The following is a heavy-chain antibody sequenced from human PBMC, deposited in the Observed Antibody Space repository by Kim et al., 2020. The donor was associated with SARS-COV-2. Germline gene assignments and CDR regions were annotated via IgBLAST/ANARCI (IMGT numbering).Heavy chain of an antibody. D-gene: IGHD6-6*01. CDR3: ARDSVRHFDY. J-gene: IGHJ4*02. V-gene: IGHV6-1*01. Sequence: DYAVSVKSRITTNPDTSKNQFSMQLNSVTPEDTAVYYCARDSVRHFDYWGQGTLVTVSS.